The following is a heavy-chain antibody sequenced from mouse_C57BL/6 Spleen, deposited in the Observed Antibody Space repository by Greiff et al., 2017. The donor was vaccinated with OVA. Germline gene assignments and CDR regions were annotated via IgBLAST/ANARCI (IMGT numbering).Heavy chain of an antibody. CDR3: ARKGLYDYGPFAY. Sequence: QVTLKESGPGILQSSKTLSLTCSFSGFSLSTSGMGVSWIRQPSGKGLEWLAHIYWDDDKRYNPSLKSRLTISKDTSRNQVFLKITSVDTADTATYYGARKGLYDYGPFAYWGQGTLVTVSA. D-gene: IGHD2-4*01. J-gene: IGHJ3*01. V-gene: IGHV8-12*01. CDR1: GFSLSTSGMG. CDR2: IYWDDDK.